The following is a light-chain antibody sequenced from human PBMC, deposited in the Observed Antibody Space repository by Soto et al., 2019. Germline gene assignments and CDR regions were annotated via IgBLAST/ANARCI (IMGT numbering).Light chain of an antibody. CDR2: GAS. CDR3: QPYNNWPPDRT. CDR1: QRVSSN. J-gene: IGKJ1*01. Sequence: EIVMTQSPATLSVSPGERATLSCRASQRVSSNLAWYQQQPGQAPRLLIYGASTRATGIPAGFSGSGSGTEFTLTISSLQSEDFAIYFCQPYNNWPPDRTFGQGTKVEIK. V-gene: IGKV3-15*01.